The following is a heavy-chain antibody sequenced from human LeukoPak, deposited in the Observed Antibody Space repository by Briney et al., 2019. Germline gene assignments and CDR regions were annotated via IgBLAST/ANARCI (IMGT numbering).Heavy chain of an antibody. Sequence: GESLKISCKGFGYSFTSYWIGWVRQMPGKGLEWVGIIYPGDSDTRYSPSFQGQVTISADKSISTAYLQWSSLKASDTAMYYCARHRQPWKPEYDAFDIWGQGTMVTVSS. D-gene: IGHD1-1*01. V-gene: IGHV5-51*01. CDR2: IYPGDSDT. CDR1: GYSFTSYW. CDR3: ARHRQPWKPEYDAFDI. J-gene: IGHJ3*02.